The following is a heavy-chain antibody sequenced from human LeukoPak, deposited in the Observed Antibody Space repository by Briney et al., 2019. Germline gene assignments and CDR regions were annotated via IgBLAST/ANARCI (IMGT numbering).Heavy chain of an antibody. Sequence: KESGPTLVKPTQTLTLTCTFSGFSLSTSGVGVGWIRQPPGKALEWLALIYWNDDKRYSPSLKSRLTITKETSKNQVVLTMTNMDPVDTATYYCAQGYDSSGYKGVPLGYWGQGTLVTVSS. J-gene: IGHJ4*02. CDR2: IYWNDDK. D-gene: IGHD3-22*01. CDR3: AQGYDSSGYKGVPLGY. CDR1: GFSLSTSGVG. V-gene: IGHV2-5*01.